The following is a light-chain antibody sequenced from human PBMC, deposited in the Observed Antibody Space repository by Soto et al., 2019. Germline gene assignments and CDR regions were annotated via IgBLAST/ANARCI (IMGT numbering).Light chain of an antibody. CDR2: DVS. V-gene: IGKV1-5*01. Sequence: DIQMTQFPSTLSASVGDSGTITCRASQNIGSWLAWYQQKPGKAPKVLIYDVSNLETGVHSRFSGSGSGTDSTLTISTLQIEDFATYDCKQTNTIRWTLGKGNKGEIK. J-gene: IGKJ1*01. CDR3: KQTNTIRWT. CDR1: QNIGSW.